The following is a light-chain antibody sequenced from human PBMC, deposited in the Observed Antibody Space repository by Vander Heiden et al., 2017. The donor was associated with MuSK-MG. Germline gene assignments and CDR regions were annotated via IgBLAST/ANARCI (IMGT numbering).Light chain of an antibody. CDR3: MQYLQHAST. Sequence: DIVMTHTPPSLSVTPGQPASISCKSSQSLLHSEGKTSLYWYLQKPGQSPQLLIYEVSKRGSGVPDRFSGSGSGTDFTLKISRVEAEDVGVYHCMQYLQHASTFGHGTKMEIK. CDR2: EVS. CDR1: QSLLHSEGKTS. J-gene: IGKJ2*01. V-gene: IGKV2D-29*02.